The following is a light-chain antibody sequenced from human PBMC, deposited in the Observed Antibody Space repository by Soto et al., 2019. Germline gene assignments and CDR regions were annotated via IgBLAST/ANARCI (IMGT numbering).Light chain of an antibody. J-gene: IGLJ2*01. CDR1: SSDVGGYNY. CDR3: SSCASSSPWV. CDR2: DVT. Sequence: QLVLTQPASVSGSPGQSITISCTGTSSDVGGYNYVSWYQQYPGKAPKLMIYDVTNRPSGVSNRFSGSKSGNTASLTISGLQAEDEADYYCSSCASSSPWVFGGGTKLTVL. V-gene: IGLV2-14*01.